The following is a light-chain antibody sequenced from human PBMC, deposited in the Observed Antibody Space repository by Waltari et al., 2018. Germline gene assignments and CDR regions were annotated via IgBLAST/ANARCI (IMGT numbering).Light chain of an antibody. V-gene: IGLV2-14*03. CDR2: DVT. J-gene: IGLJ2*01. CDR3: NSYTSSSTFVV. Sequence: QSALPQPASVSGSPGQSITISCTGTSSDVGTYNYVSLYQQHPGKAPKLMIYDVTNRPSGVSNRFSGSKSGNTASLTISGLQAEDEADYYCNSYTSSSTFVVFGGGTKLTVL. CDR1: SSDVGTYNY.